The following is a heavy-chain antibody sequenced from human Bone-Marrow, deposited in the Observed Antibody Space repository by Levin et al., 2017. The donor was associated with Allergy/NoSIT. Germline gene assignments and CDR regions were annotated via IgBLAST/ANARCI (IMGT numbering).Heavy chain of an antibody. J-gene: IGHJ6*03. Sequence: SCAVSGGSVRSNNWWSWVRQPPGKGLEWIGEIHHSGSTSYNPSLKSRVTISVDKSKNQFSLQLSSVTAADTAVYYCARGITYYYYMDVWGKGTTVTVSS. V-gene: IGHV4-4*02. CDR2: IHHSGST. CDR1: GGSVRSNNW. CDR3: ARGITYYYYMDV. D-gene: IGHD1-14*01.